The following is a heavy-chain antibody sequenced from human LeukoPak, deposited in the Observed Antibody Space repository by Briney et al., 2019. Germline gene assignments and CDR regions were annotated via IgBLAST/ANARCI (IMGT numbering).Heavy chain of an antibody. CDR1: GGSISSGSYS. Sequence: SQTLSLTCTVSGGSISSGSYSWSWIRQPPGKGLEWIGSISHSGTTYYNPSLKNRVTISVDRSKNQFSLRLSSVTAADTAVFYCARDVGVCSSTSCYPLYAPDYWGQGTLVTVSS. CDR3: ARDVGVCSSTSCYPLYAPDY. J-gene: IGHJ4*02. D-gene: IGHD2-2*01. CDR2: ISHSGTT. V-gene: IGHV4-30-2*01.